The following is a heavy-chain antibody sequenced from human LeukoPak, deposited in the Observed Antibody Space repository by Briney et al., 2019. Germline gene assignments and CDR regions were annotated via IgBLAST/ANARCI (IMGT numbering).Heavy chain of an antibody. CDR1: GFTFSSYW. CDR3: TRGYVGIDY. V-gene: IGHV3-74*01. Sequence: GGSLRLSCAASGFTFSSYWMHWVRRAPGKGLVWVSRIDSDGSSTIYADSVKGRFTISRDNAKNTLYLQMNSLRAEDTAVYYCTRGYVGIDYWGQGTLVTVSS. D-gene: IGHD5-12*01. CDR2: IDSDGSST. J-gene: IGHJ4*02.